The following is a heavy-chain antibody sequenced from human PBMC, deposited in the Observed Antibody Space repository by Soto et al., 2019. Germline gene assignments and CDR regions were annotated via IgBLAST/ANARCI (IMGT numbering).Heavy chain of an antibody. CDR1: GHTFHNDA. CDR3: AKVSRVIGVVPAALT. J-gene: IGHJ5*02. D-gene: IGHD2-2*01. CDR2: ISGSGGST. V-gene: IGHV3-23*01. Sequence: EVQLLESGGGLVQPGGSLRLSCVASGHTFHNDAMSWVRQAPGKGLEWVSGISGSGGSTYYADSVRGRFTISRDESKNTLYLQMNSLRAEDTAVYYCAKVSRVIGVVPAALTWGQGTLVTVSS.